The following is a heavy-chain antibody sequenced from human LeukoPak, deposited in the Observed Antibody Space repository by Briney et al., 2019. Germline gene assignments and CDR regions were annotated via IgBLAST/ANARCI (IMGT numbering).Heavy chain of an antibody. CDR1: GGSFSGYY. CDR3: ASGSAASGTDFDY. V-gene: IGHV4-59*10. J-gene: IGHJ4*02. CDR2: IYTSGST. Sequence: SETLSLTCAVYGGSFSGYYWSWIRQPAGKGLEWIGRIYTSGSTNYNPSLKSRVTMSGDRSKSQFSLKLSSVTAADTAVYFCASGSAASGTDFDYWGQGTLVTVSS. D-gene: IGHD6-13*01.